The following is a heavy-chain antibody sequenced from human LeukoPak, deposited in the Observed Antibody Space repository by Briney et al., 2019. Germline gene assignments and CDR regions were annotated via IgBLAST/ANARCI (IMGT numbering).Heavy chain of an antibody. Sequence: SETLSLTCTVSGGSMSSFSYYWGWIRQSPGKGLEWIGNVHSSGRTHYISSLKSRVSISLDTSNNQLSLRLSSVTAADTAVYYCVRDQPYDSSGANWFDPWGQGTLVTVSS. V-gene: IGHV4-39*07. J-gene: IGHJ5*02. CDR3: VRDQPYDSSGANWFDP. CDR1: GGSMSSFSYY. D-gene: IGHD3-22*01. CDR2: VHSSGRT.